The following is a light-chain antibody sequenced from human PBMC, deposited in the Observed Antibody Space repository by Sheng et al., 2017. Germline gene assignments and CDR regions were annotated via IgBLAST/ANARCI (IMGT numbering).Light chain of an antibody. Sequence: QLLLTQSPSASGSLGASVTLTCTLNSGHSFYAVAWHQQQPQKGPRYLMKVNSDGRHIKGDGIPDLFSGSSSGTERYLTISSLQSEDEADYYCQAWATGIRVFGGGTRLTVL. V-gene: IGLV4-69*02. CDR3: QAWATGIRV. J-gene: IGLJ3*02. CDR2: VNSDGRH. CDR1: SGHSFYA.